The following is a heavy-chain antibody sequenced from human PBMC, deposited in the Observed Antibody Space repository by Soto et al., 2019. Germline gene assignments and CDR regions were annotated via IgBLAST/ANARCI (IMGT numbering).Heavy chain of an antibody. CDR3: ARPGNSGYQHGFDY. J-gene: IGHJ4*02. CDR2: ISYDGSNK. CDR1: GFTFSSYG. V-gene: IGHV3-30*03. D-gene: IGHD5-12*01. Sequence: PWGSLRLSCAASGFTFSSYGMHWVRQAPGKGLEWVAVISYDGSNKYYADSVKGRFTISRDNSKNTLYLQMNSLGAEDTAVYYCARPGNSGYQHGFDYWGQGTLVTVSS.